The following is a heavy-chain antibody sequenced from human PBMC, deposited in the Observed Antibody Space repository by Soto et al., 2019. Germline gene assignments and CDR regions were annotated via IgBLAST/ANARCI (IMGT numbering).Heavy chain of an antibody. Sequence: QVQLVQSGAEVKKPGSSVKVSCKASGGTFSSYAISWVRQAPGQGLEWMGGIIPIFGTANYAQKFQGRVTITADESTSTDYMELSSLRSEDTAVYYCARGYGSGSNYGMDVWGQGTTVTVSS. V-gene: IGHV1-69*01. J-gene: IGHJ6*02. CDR3: ARGYGSGSNYGMDV. CDR1: GGTFSSYA. D-gene: IGHD3-10*01. CDR2: IIPIFGTA.